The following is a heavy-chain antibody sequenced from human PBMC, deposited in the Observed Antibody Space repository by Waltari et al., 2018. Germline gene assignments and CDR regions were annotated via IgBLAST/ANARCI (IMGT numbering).Heavy chain of an antibody. V-gene: IGHV3-53*01. CDR3: AKQSPSYTRGWYPLES. D-gene: IGHD6-19*01. CDR2: IYSGGNT. J-gene: IGHJ4*02. CDR1: GFTVRTNF. Sequence: EVQLVESGGNLIQPGGSLRLSCAASGFTVRTNFISWVRQAPGKDLEWVSIIYSGGNTYYAGSVKGRFTISRDNYKNMVYLEMNSLRAEDTAVYYCAKQSPSYTRGWYPLESWGPGTLVTVSP.